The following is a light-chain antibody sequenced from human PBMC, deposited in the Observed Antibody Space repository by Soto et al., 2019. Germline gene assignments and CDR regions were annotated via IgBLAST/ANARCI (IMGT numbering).Light chain of an antibody. V-gene: IGKV3-15*01. CDR2: GAS. Sequence: EIVLTQSPATLSVSPGERATLSCRASQSVRSDLAWYQQKPGQTPRLLIYGASSRATGVPARFSGSGSGTEFTLTINSLQSEDSAVYYCQQYNNWPPLTFGGGTKVEIK. CDR3: QQYNNWPPLT. J-gene: IGKJ4*01. CDR1: QSVRSD.